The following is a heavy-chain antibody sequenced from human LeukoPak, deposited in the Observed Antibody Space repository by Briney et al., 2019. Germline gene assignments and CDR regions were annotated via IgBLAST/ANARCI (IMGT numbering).Heavy chain of an antibody. CDR1: GFTFSSYS. CDR2: IHGDGIST. D-gene: IGHD7-27*01. CDR3: ASGELDSLYYFDY. V-gene: IGHV3-74*01. J-gene: IGHJ4*02. Sequence: GGSLRLSCAASGFTFSSYSMNWVRQAPGKGLVWVSRIHGDGISTTYADSVKGRFTISRDNAKNMLYLQMNSLRAEDTAVYYCASGELDSLYYFDYWGQGTLVTVSS.